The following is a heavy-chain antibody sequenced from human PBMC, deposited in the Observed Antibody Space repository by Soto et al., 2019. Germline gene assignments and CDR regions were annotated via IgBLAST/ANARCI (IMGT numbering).Heavy chain of an antibody. CDR2: ISGSGGSA. D-gene: IGHD6-6*01. V-gene: IGHV3-23*01. Sequence: EVQLLESGGGLVQPGGSLRLSCAASGCTFSSYAMSWVRQVPGKGLEWVSTISGSGGSAHYADSVKGRFTISRDNSKNTLYLQMNSLRAEDTAVYYCARDRGSSALDYWGQGTLVTVSS. J-gene: IGHJ4*02. CDR3: ARDRGSSALDY. CDR1: GCTFSSYA.